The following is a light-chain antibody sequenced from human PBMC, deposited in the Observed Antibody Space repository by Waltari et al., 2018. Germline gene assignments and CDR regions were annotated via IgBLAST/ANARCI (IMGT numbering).Light chain of an antibody. V-gene: IGLV2-14*01. J-gene: IGLJ3*02. CDR1: SSDVGGYNY. Sequence: QSALTQPASVSGSPGQSITISCTGTSSDVGGYNYVSWYQQHPGNAPKLIIYDVSTRPSGVSNRFSGPKSGTTASLTISELQAEDEADYYCSSYTSSSSWVFGGGTKLTVL. CDR3: SSYTSSSSWV. CDR2: DVS.